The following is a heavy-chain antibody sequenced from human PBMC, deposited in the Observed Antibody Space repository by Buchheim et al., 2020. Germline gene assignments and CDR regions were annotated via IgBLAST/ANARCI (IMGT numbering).Heavy chain of an antibody. J-gene: IGHJ4*02. Sequence: EVQLVESGGGLVQPGGSLRLSCAASGFTLSTYWVTWVRQAPGKGLEWVANIKQDGSERYYVDSVKGRFTISRDNAKNSLYLQMNSLRAEDTAVYYCARGRSGFDYWGQGTL. CDR3: ARGRSGFDY. D-gene: IGHD3-3*01. V-gene: IGHV3-7*03. CDR2: IKQDGSER. CDR1: GFTLSTYW.